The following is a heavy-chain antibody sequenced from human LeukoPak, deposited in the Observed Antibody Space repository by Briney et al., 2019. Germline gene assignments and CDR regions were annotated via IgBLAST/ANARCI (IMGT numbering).Heavy chain of an antibody. V-gene: IGHV4-4*02. CDR2: IYHSGST. Sequence: SGTLSLTCAVSGGSISSSNCWSWVRQPPGKGLEWIGEIYHSGSTNYNPSLKSRVTISVDKSKNQFSLKLSSVTAADTAVYYCASLYDSPTYPEGGYYFDYWGQGTLVTVSS. J-gene: IGHJ4*02. D-gene: IGHD3-22*01. CDR1: GGSISSSNC. CDR3: ASLYDSPTYPEGGYYFDY.